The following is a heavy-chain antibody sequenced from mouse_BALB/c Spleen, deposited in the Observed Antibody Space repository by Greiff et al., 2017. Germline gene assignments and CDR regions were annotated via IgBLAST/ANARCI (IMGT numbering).Heavy chain of an antibody. Sequence: VQLQESGPSLVQPSQSLSITCTVSGFSLTSYGVHWVRQSPGKGLEWLGVIWRGGSTDYNAAFMSRLSITKDNSKSQVFFKMNSLQADDTAIYYCANDLLWLRRYAMDYWGQGTSVTVSS. CDR3: ANDLLWLRRYAMDY. V-gene: IGHV2-5-1*01. CDR2: IWRGGST. CDR1: GFSLTSYG. J-gene: IGHJ4*01. D-gene: IGHD2-2*01.